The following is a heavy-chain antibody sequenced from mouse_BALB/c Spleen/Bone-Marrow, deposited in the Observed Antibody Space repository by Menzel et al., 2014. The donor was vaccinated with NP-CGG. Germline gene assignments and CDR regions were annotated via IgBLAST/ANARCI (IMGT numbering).Heavy chain of an antibody. Sequence: QVQLQQSGTELMKPGASVKISCKATGYTFSSYWIEWVNQRPGHGLEWIGEILPASGSTNYNEKFKGKATFTAVTSSNTAYLQLSSLPSEDSAVYCCARRGHGLGWFAYWGQGTLGTVSA. CDR3: ARRGHGLGWFAY. D-gene: IGHD1-2*01. CDR2: ILPASGST. CDR1: GYTFSSYW. V-gene: IGHV1-9*01. J-gene: IGHJ3*01.